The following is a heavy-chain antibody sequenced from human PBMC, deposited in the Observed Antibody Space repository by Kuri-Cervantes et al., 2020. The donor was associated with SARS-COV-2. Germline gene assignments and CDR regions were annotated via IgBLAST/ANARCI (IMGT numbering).Heavy chain of an antibody. D-gene: IGHD3-3*01. CDR3: ARGGSPFSDFWSAYPFAY. CDR1: GASLASSGHY. Sequence: SETLSLTCTVSGASLASSGHYWSWIRQHPVKGLEWMGYTYKTGITSYNPSLRGRLTISIDTSTNQFSLKLNSVTAADTAVYFCARGGSPFSDFWSAYPFAYWGQGIQVTVSS. V-gene: IGHV4-31*03. CDR2: TYKTGIT. J-gene: IGHJ4*02.